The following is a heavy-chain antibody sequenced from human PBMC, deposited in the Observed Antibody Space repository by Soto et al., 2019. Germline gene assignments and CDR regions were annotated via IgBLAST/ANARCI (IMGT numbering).Heavy chain of an antibody. J-gene: IGHJ6*02. CDR1: GGSFSGYY. V-gene: IGHV4-34*01. D-gene: IGHD3-10*01. CDR3: ARARYYYGSGSYYGMDV. CDR2: INHSGST. Sequence: PAETLSLTCAVYGGSFSGYYWSWIRQPPGKGLEWIGEINHSGSTNYNPSLKSRVTISVDTSKNQFSLKLSSVTAADTAVYYCARARYYYGSGSYYGMDVWGQGTPVTVSS.